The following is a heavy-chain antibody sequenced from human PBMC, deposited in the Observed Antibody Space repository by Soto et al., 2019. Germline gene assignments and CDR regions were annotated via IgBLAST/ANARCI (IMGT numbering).Heavy chain of an antibody. CDR2: IIPIFGTA. J-gene: IGHJ4*02. D-gene: IGHD3-22*01. CDR1: GGTFSSYA. CDR3: ARERIYYDSSGYLAPGGIDY. Sequence: SVKVSCKASGGTFSSYAISWVRQAPVQGLEWMGGIIPIFGTANYAQKFQGRVTITADKSTSTAYMELSSLRSEDTAVYYCARERIYYDSSGYLAPGGIDYWGQGTLVTVSS. V-gene: IGHV1-69*06.